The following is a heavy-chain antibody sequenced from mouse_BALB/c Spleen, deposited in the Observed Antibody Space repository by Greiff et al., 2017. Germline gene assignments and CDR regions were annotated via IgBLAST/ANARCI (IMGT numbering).Heavy chain of an antibody. J-gene: IGHJ2*01. CDR2: ISSGGSYT. V-gene: IGHV5-6*01. D-gene: IGHD2-1*01. CDR1: GFTFSSYG. CDR3: ARHGGNYPYFDD. Sequence: EVQGVESGGDLVKPGGSLKLSCAASGFTFSSYGMSWVRQTPDKRLEWVATISSGGSYTYYPDSVKGRFTISRDNAKNTLYLQMSSLKSEDTAMYYCARHGGNYPYFDDWGQGTTLTVSS.